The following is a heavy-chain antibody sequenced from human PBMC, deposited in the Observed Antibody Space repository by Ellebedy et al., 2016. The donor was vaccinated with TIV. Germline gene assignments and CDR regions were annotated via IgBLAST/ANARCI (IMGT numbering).Heavy chain of an antibody. Sequence: GESLKISCAASGFTFSSYGMHWVRQAPGKGLEWVAFIRYDGSNKYYADSVKGRFTISRDNSKNTLYLQMNSLRAEDTAVYYCAKDLDCSGGSCYDYWGQGTLVTVSS. CDR3: AKDLDCSGGSCYDY. J-gene: IGHJ4*02. CDR2: IRYDGSNK. V-gene: IGHV3-30*02. D-gene: IGHD2-15*01. CDR1: GFTFSSYG.